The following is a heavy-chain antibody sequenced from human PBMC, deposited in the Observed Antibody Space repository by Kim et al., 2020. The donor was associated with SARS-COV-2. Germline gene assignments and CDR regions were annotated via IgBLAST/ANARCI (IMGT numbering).Heavy chain of an antibody. CDR1: GFTFSSYS. J-gene: IGHJ4*02. CDR3: ARDSSDYYDSSATHYYFDY. CDR2: ISSSSSTI. V-gene: IGHV3-48*02. Sequence: GGSLRLSCAASGFTFSSYSMNWVRQAPGKGLEWVSYISSSSSTIYYADSVKGRFTISRDNAKNSLYLQMNSLRDEDTAVYYCARDSSDYYDSSATHYYFDYWGQGTLVTVSS. D-gene: IGHD3-22*01.